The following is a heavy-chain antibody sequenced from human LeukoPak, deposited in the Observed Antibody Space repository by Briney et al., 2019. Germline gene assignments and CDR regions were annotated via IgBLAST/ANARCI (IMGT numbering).Heavy chain of an antibody. CDR2: IIPIFGTA. J-gene: IGHJ4*02. Sequence: SVKVSCKASGGTFSSYAISWVRQAPGQGLEWMGRIIPIFGTANYAQKFQGRVTITTDESTSTAYMEPSSLRSEDTAVYYCATEHIATLQTFDYWGQGTLVTVSS. D-gene: IGHD4-11*01. CDR3: ATEHIATLQTFDY. CDR1: GGTFSSYA. V-gene: IGHV1-69*05.